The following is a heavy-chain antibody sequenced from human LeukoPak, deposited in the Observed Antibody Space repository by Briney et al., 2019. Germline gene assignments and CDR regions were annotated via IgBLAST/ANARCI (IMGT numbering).Heavy chain of an antibody. CDR1: GFTFRSYW. CDR2: VRGDGGTT. V-gene: IGHV3-74*01. CDR3: ARGTGNYYGY. J-gene: IGHJ4*02. D-gene: IGHD3/OR15-3a*01. Sequence: GGSLRLSCAASGFTFRSYWMHWVRQAPGKGVEWVSRVRGDGGTTSYADSVKGRFTITRDSAKNTLYLQMNSLRAEDTAVYYCARGTGNYYGYWGQGTLVTVSS.